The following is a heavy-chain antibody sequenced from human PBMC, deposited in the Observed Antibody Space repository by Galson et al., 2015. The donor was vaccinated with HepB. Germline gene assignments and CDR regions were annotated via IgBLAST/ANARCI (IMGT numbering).Heavy chain of an antibody. Sequence: TLSLTCTVSGGSISSGSYYWSWIRQPDGTGLEWIGRIYTSGSTNYTPSLKSRVTIPVDTSKNHFSLKLSSVTAADTAVSYCARSPNRYGDYVALDYWGQGTLVTVSS. CDR3: ARSPNRYGDYVALDY. D-gene: IGHD4-17*01. V-gene: IGHV4-61*02. CDR2: IYTSGST. J-gene: IGHJ4*02. CDR1: GGSISSGSYY.